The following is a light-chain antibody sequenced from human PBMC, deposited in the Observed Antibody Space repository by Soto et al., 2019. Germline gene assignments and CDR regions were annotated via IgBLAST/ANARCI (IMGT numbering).Light chain of an antibody. J-gene: IGKJ3*01. CDR1: QSVSNNR. V-gene: IGKV3-20*01. CDR2: GAF. Sequence: EIVLTQSPATLSLSPGERATLSCRASQSVSNNRLAWYQQRPGQAPSLLIYGAFSRATGAPDRFRGSGSGTDFSLTISRLQPEAFAVYSCQHYGTSRVTFGPGTKVDVK. CDR3: QHYGTSRVT.